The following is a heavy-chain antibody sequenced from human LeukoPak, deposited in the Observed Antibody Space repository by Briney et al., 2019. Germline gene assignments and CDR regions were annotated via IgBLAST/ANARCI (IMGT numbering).Heavy chain of an antibody. J-gene: IGHJ5*02. Sequence: GGSLRLSCAASGFTFSITYMAWVRQAPGKGLEWVSVIYGGGDAYYADSVKGRLTTARDTSKKTLYLQMNNLRVEDTAVYYGARVQFQWFDPWGQGTLVTVSS. CDR3: ARVQFQWFDP. CDR2: IYGGGDA. D-gene: IGHD6-19*01. CDR1: GFTFSITY. V-gene: IGHV3-66*01.